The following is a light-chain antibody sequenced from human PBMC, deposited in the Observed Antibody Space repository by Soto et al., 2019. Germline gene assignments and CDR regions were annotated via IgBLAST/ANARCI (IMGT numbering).Light chain of an antibody. CDR1: ASDVGRYNY. CDR3: NSYTTGTTWV. CDR2: DVS. J-gene: IGLJ3*02. Sequence: QSALTQPASVSGSPGQSITISCTGTASDVGRYNYVSWHQQHPGKAPKLRIFDVSNRTSGVSDRFSGSKSGNTASQTISGLQAEDEADYYCNSYTTGTTWVFVGGTKLTVL. V-gene: IGLV2-14*01.